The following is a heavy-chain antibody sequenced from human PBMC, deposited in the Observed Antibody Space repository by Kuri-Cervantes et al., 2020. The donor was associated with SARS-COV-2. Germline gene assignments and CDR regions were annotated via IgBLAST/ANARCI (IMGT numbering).Heavy chain of an antibody. J-gene: IGHJ3*02. V-gene: IGHV4-59*01. CDR2: IYYSGST. CDR3: ARGRPAYYDFWSGYRAQGNYYDSSGYYYVSDAFDI. Sequence: SETLSLTCTLSGGSISGYYWSWIRQPPGKGLEWIGYIYYSGSTNYNPSLKSRVTISVDTSKNQFSLKLSSVTAADTAVYYCARGRPAYYDFWSGYRAQGNYYDSSGYYYVSDAFDIWGQGTMVTVSS. CDR1: GGSISGYY. D-gene: IGHD3-22*01.